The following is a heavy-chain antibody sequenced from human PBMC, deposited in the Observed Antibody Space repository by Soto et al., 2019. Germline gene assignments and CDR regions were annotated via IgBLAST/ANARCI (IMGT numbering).Heavy chain of an antibody. Sequence: SETLSLTCAVYGWSFSGYYWSWIRQPPGKGLEWIGEINHSGSTNYNPSLKSRVTISVDTSKNQFSLKLSSVTAADTAVYYCAREVMVVAATPKANWFDPWGQGTLVTVSS. CDR1: GWSFSGYY. V-gene: IGHV4-34*01. D-gene: IGHD2-15*01. CDR2: INHSGST. CDR3: AREVMVVAATPKANWFDP. J-gene: IGHJ5*02.